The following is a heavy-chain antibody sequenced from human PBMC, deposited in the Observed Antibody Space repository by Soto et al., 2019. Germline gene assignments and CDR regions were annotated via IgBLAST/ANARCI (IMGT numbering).Heavy chain of an antibody. CDR2: ISAYNGNT. V-gene: IGHV1-18*01. CDR3: TIVTTVETVNY. Sequence: QVQLVQSGAEVKKPGASVKVSCKASGYTFTSYGISWVRQAPGPGLEWMGWISAYNGNTNSAQKPQGRVTMTTDTSTSTAYMALRSLRSDDTAVYYCTIVTTVETVNYWGQGPLVTVSS. J-gene: IGHJ4*02. CDR1: GYTFTSYG. D-gene: IGHD4-17*01.